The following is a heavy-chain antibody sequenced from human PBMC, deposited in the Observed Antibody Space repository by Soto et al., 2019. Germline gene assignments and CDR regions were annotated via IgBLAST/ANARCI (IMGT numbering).Heavy chain of an antibody. Sequence: GGPLSLSCAPAGFPRSCYTGSWGRQAPGKGLEWVAIIWYDGSDKYYADSVKGGFTISRDNSKNTLYLQRNSLRAEDTAVYHCAFGNLSYYFDYWAQGTPVNVS. CDR1: GFPRSCYT. D-gene: IGHD3-16*01. V-gene: IGHV3-33*08. CDR2: IWYDGSDK. CDR3: AFGNLSYYFDY. J-gene: IGHJ4*02.